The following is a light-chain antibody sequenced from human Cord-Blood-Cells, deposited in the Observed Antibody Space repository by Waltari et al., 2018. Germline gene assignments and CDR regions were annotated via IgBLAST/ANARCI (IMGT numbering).Light chain of an antibody. V-gene: IGKV2D-29*02. CDR3: MQSIQLPPRYT. CDR1: QSPLHSDGKTY. J-gene: IGKJ2*01. Sequence: DIVMTKTPLSLSVTPGQPASISCQPSQSPLHSDGKTYLSWYQQKPGQSPQLLIYEVSNRFSGVPDRFSGSGSGTDFTLKISRVEADDVWVYYCMQSIQLPPRYTFGQGTKLEIK. CDR2: EVS.